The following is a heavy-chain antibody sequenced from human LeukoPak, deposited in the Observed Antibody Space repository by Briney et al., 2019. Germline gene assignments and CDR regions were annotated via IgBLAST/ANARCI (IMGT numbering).Heavy chain of an antibody. D-gene: IGHD1-7*01. Sequence: GGSLRLSCAASGFTFSDYYMSWIRQAPGKGLEWVSYISSSGSTIYYADSVKGRFTISRDNAKNSLYLQMNSLRAEDTAVYYCARDSGTTQTLHDAFDIWGQGTMVTVSS. V-gene: IGHV3-11*04. J-gene: IGHJ3*02. CDR3: ARDSGTTQTLHDAFDI. CDR1: GFTFSDYY. CDR2: ISSSGSTI.